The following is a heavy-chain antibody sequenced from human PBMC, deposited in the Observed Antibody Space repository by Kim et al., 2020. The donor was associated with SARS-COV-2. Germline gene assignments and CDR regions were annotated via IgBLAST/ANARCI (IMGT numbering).Heavy chain of an antibody. D-gene: IGHD5-12*01. J-gene: IGHJ6*02. CDR3: ASLRGYSGNGMDV. Sequence: YNPHLKSRVTISVDTSKNQFSLKLSSVTAADTAVYYCASLRGYSGNGMDVWGQGTTVTVSS. V-gene: IGHV4-34*01.